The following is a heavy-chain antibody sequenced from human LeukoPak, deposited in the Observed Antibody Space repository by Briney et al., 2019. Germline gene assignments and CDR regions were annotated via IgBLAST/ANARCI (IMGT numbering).Heavy chain of an antibody. CDR2: ISSNGGST. CDR1: GFTFSSYA. CDR3: ARSGIAVAGYFDY. V-gene: IGHV3-64*01. D-gene: IGHD6-19*01. Sequence: GGSLRLSCAASGFTFSSYAMHWVRQAPGKGLEYVSAISSNGGSTYYANSVKGRFTISRDNSKNTLYLQMGSLRAEDMAVYYCARSGIAVAGYFDYWGQGTLVTVSS. J-gene: IGHJ4*02.